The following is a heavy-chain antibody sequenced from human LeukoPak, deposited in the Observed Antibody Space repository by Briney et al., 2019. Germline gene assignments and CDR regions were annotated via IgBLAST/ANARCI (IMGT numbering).Heavy chain of an antibody. CDR3: VSDYRNNTLFHH. D-gene: IGHD4-11*01. Sequence: PGGSLRLSCEVSGSTFSNYWMHWVRQAPGKGLVWVSRINTDGSSTTNADSVKGRFTISRDNAKNTLFLQMNSLRAEDTAVYYCVSDYRNNTLFHHWGQGTLVTVSS. V-gene: IGHV3-74*01. CDR2: INTDGSST. CDR1: GSTFSNYW. J-gene: IGHJ1*01.